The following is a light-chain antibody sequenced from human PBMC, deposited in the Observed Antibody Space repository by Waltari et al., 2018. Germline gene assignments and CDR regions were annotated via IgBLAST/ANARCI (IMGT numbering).Light chain of an antibody. J-gene: IGKJ5*01. Sequence: IVLTQSPATLSLSPGERATLSCRASQSVSSSLAWYQQKPGQAPRLLIYDASNRAHGIPARFSGSRSGTDFTLTINSLEPEDFAVYYCQQRSTWPLITFGQGTRLEIK. CDR1: QSVSSS. CDR2: DAS. CDR3: QQRSTWPLIT. V-gene: IGKV3-11*01.